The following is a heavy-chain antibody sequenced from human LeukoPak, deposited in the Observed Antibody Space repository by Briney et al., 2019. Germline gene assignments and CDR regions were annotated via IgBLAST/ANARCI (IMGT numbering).Heavy chain of an antibody. CDR3: ARGVSGSSRYFFDY. CDR1: GFTFSNYA. D-gene: IGHD1-26*01. CDR2: IKQDGSEK. Sequence: GGSLRLSCAASGFTFSNYAMSWVRQAPGKGLEWVANIKQDGSEKYYVDSVKGRFTISRDNAKNSLYLQMNSLRAEDTAVYYCARGVSGSSRYFFDYWGQGTLVTVSS. V-gene: IGHV3-7*01. J-gene: IGHJ4*02.